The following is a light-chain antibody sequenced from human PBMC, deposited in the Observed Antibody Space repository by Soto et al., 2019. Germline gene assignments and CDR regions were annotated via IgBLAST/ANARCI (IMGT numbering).Light chain of an antibody. CDR3: QQYHTDWT. J-gene: IGKJ1*01. Sequence: EIVMTQSPATLSVSPGERATLSCRASQSVSSNLAWYQQKPGQAPRLLIYGASTRATGIPARFSGSGSGTEFTLTISSLQVDDYATFYCQQYHTDWTFGQGTKVDIK. CDR2: GAS. V-gene: IGKV3-15*01. CDR1: QSVSSN.